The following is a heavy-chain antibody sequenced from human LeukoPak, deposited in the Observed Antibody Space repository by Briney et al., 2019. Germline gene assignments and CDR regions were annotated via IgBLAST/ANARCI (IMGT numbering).Heavy chain of an antibody. J-gene: IGHJ3*02. CDR1: GYTFTGYY. CDR3: ASAQYCSSTSCYPGAFDI. Sequence: GASVKVSCKASGYTFTGYYMHWVRQAPGQGLEWMGWINPNSGGTNYAQKFQGRVTMTRDTSISTAYMELSRLRSDDTAVYYCASAQYCSSTSCYPGAFDIWGQGTMVTVSS. CDR2: INPNSGGT. D-gene: IGHD2-2*01. V-gene: IGHV1-2*02.